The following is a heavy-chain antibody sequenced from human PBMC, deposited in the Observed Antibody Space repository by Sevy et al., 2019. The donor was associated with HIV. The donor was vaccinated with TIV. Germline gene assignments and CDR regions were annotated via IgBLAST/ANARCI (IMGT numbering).Heavy chain of an antibody. CDR2: IYYNGGT. Sequence: SETLSLTCSVSGGSIDSGGYYWSWIRQHPGKGLEWIGYIYYNGGTHYNPSLKSRFSISVDTSKNQFSLKLNSLTAADTAMYYCARAEMAAIRRFDLWGRGTLVTVSS. CDR1: GGSIDSGGYY. J-gene: IGHJ2*01. V-gene: IGHV4-31*03. D-gene: IGHD6-19*01. CDR3: ARAEMAAIRRFDL.